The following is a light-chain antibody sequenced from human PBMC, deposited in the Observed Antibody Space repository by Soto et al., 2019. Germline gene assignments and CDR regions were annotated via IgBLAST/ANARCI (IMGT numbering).Light chain of an antibody. CDR1: ASNIGNNY. V-gene: IGLV1-51*02. CDR2: ENY. Sequence: QSVSTQPPSVSAAPGQKVTISCSGSASNIGNNYVSWYQQLPGTAPKLLIYENYERPSGIPDRFSGSKSGTSATLGITGLQTGDEADYYCGAWDNSLTGGVFGGGTKLTVL. J-gene: IGLJ2*01. CDR3: GAWDNSLTGGV.